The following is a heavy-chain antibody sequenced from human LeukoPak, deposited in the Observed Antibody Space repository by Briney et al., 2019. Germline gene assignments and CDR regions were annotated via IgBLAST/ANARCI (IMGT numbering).Heavy chain of an antibody. Sequence: SETLSLTCAVYGGSFSGYYWSWIRQPPGKGLEWIGEINHSGSTNYNPSLKSRVTISVDTSKNQFSLKLSSVTAADTAVYYCARVDTAMVTDYWGQGTLVTVSS. CDR2: INHSGST. CDR1: GGSFSGYY. J-gene: IGHJ4*02. D-gene: IGHD5-18*01. V-gene: IGHV4-34*01. CDR3: ARVDTAMVTDY.